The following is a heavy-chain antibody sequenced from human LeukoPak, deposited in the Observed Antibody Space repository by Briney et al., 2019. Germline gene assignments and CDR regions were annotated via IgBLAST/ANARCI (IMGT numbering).Heavy chain of an antibody. CDR3: AHQEMATRRYYFDY. CDR1: GFSLSTSGVG. CDR2: IYWDDDK. D-gene: IGHD5-24*01. J-gene: IGHJ4*02. Sequence: SGPTLVNPPQTLTLTCTFSGFSLSTSGVGVGWIRQPPEKALEWLALIYWDDDKRYSPSLKSRLTITKDTSKNQVVLTMTNMDPVDTATYYCAHQEMATRRYYFDYWGQGTLVTVSS. V-gene: IGHV2-5*02.